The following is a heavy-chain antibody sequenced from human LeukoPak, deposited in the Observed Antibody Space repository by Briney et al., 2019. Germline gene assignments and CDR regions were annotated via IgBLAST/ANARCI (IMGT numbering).Heavy chain of an antibody. D-gene: IGHD6-19*01. CDR2: ISHSGST. V-gene: IGHV4-34*01. J-gene: IGHJ4*02. Sequence: PSETLSLTCAVYGGSFSGYYWSWIRQPPGKGLEWIGEISHSGSTNYNPSLKSRVTISVDTSKNQFSLKLSSVTAADTAVYYCARGRGYSSGWYYFDYWGQGTLVTVSS. CDR1: GGSFSGYY. CDR3: ARGRGYSSGWYYFDY.